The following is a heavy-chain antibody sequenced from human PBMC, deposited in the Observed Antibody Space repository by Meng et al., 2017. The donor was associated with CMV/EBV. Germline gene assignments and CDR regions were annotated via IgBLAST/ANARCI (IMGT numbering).Heavy chain of an antibody. J-gene: IGHJ4*02. CDR3: ARDDGSLDY. CDR1: GYTLTELS. CDR2: FDPEDGET. V-gene: IGHV1-24*01. D-gene: IGHD2-15*01. Sequence: QGHVGQSGGEVKNPGASLKVSCKVSGYTLTELSMHWVRQAPGKGLEWMGGFDPEDGETIYAQKFQGRGTMTEDTSTDTAYMELSSLRSEDTAVYYCARDDGSLDYWGQGTLVTVSS.